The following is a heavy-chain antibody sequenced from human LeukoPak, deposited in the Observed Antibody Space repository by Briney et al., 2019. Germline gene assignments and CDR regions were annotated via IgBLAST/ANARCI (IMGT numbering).Heavy chain of an antibody. D-gene: IGHD2-21*01. V-gene: IGHV5-51*01. J-gene: IGHJ5*02. CDR2: IHPSVFAT. CDR3: AIRAYLSQLGVDWFDP. Sequence: GESLKISCRVSGDGFANYWIGWVRHMPGEGLQWVAIIHPSVFATHYSPSFQGRVTISADKAITTAYLQWNSLRTSDTAIYYCAIRAYLSQLGVDWFDPWGQGTLVAVSS. CDR1: GDGFANYW.